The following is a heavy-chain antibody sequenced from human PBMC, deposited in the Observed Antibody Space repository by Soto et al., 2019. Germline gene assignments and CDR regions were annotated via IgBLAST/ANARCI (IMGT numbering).Heavy chain of an antibody. J-gene: IGHJ5*01. CDR2: IWFDGSKE. CDR3: ARAVPAAKGWFDS. V-gene: IGHV3-33*01. CDR1: GLTFSSYG. D-gene: IGHD2-2*01. Sequence: QVELVESGGGVVQPGGSLRLACAASGLTFSSYGMHWVRQAPGKGLEWVAVIWFDGSKEFYAASVEGRFTISRDNSKNMVYLEMNSPRDVDTAVYYCARAVPAAKGWFDSWGQGNLVTVSS.